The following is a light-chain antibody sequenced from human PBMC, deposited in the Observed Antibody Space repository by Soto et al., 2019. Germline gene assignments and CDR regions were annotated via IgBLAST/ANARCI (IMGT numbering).Light chain of an antibody. CDR3: LQYASSPYP. J-gene: IGKJ2*01. Sequence: EIVLTQSPGTLSLSPGDRATLSCRTSQSVSSSYLAWYQQKPGQAPRLLIYGASRRATGIPDRFSGSGSGTDFTLTISRLEPEDFAVYFCLQYASSPYPFGQGTKLEIK. CDR1: QSVSSSY. V-gene: IGKV3-20*01. CDR2: GAS.